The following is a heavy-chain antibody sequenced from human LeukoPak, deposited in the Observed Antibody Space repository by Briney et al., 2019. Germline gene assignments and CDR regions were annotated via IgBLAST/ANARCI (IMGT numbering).Heavy chain of an antibody. J-gene: IGHJ4*02. CDR1: GFTFSSYE. CDR3: GSSEGSGWYPFDY. V-gene: IGHV3-48*03. D-gene: IGHD6-19*01. CDR2: ISTSGSTL. Sequence: GGSLRLSCAASGFTFSSYEMNWVRQAPGKGLEWVSYISTSGSTLYYADSVKGRFTISRDNAKNSLYLQMNSLRAEDTAVDYCGSSEGSGWYPFDYWGQGTLVTVSS.